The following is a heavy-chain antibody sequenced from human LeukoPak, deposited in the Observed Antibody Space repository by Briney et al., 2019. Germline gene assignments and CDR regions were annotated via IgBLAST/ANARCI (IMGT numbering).Heavy chain of an antibody. CDR1: GYTINGYY. D-gene: IGHD3-10*01. Sequence: ASVKVSCKACGYTINGYYRHWVRQAPGQGLEWMGYINPYSGGTNYAQKFQGRVTMTRDTSISTAYMELSRLRSDDTAVYYCARVKRGERPTYAFDYWGQGTLVTVSS. J-gene: IGHJ4*02. CDR2: INPYSGGT. V-gene: IGHV1-2*02. CDR3: ARVKRGERPTYAFDY.